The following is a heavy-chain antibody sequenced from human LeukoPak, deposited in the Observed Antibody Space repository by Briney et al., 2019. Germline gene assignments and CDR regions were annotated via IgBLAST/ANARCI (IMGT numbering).Heavy chain of an antibody. CDR2: IWYDGTNK. CDR3: AKGTLDSSGYCLDY. CDR1: GFIFSNYA. D-gene: IGHD3-22*01. Sequence: GRSLRLSCAASGFIFSNYAMHWVRQAPGKGLEWVAVIWYDGTNKYYADSVKGRFTISRDNSKNTLYLQMNSLRAEDTAVYYCAKGTLDSSGYCLDYWGQGTLVTVSS. V-gene: IGHV3-33*06. J-gene: IGHJ4*02.